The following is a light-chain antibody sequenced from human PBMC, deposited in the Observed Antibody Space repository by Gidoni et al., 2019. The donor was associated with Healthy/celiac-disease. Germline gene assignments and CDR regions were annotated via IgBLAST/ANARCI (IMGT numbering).Light chain of an antibody. J-gene: IGKJ1*01. Sequence: EIVMTQSPATLSVSPGERATLSCRASQSVSSNLAWYQQKPGQAPRLLIYGASTRATGIPARFIGSGSGTEFTLTISSLHSEDFAVYSCQQYNNWPPWTFGQGTKVEIK. CDR1: QSVSSN. V-gene: IGKV3-15*01. CDR3: QQYNNWPPWT. CDR2: GAS.